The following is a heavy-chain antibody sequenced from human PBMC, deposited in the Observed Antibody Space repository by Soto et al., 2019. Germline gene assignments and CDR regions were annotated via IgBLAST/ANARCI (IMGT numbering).Heavy chain of an antibody. Sequence: ESGGGVVQPGASLRLSCAASGFRFSGFAMHWVRQAPGKGLEWVAVISFDGSEKFYVDSVKGRFSISRDDFHSTVFLQMDSRRPEDTGVYYCARDLGGYVHLWDKSNYWGQGTLVNVSS. V-gene: IGHV3-30*04. D-gene: IGHD5-12*01. J-gene: IGHJ4*02. CDR3: ARDLGGYVHLWDKSNY. CDR1: GFRFSGFA. CDR2: ISFDGSEK.